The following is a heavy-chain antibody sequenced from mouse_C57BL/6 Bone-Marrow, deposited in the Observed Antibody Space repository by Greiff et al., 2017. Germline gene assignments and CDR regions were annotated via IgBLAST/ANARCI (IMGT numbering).Heavy chain of an antibody. J-gene: IGHJ2*01. V-gene: IGHV14-4*01. Sequence: VQLQQSGAELVRPGASVKLSCTASGFNIKDDYMHWVKQRPEQGLEWIGWIDPENGDTAYASKFQGKATITADTSSNTAYLQLSSLTSEDTAVYYCTRGYGSSCCFDYWGQGTTLTVSS. CDR1: GFNIKDDY. CDR2: IDPENGDT. D-gene: IGHD1-1*01. CDR3: TRGYGSSCCFDY.